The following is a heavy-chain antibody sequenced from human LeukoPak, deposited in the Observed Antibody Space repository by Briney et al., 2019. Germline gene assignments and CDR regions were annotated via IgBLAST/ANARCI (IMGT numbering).Heavy chain of an antibody. CDR1: GGSISSSSYY. J-gene: IGHJ4*02. CDR2: IYYSGST. CDR3: ARDCTYYYGSGSPHYFDY. D-gene: IGHD3-10*01. Sequence: SETLSLTCTVSGGSISSSSYYWGWIRQPPGKGLEWIGSIYYSGSTYYNPSLESRVTISVDTSKNQFSLKLSSVTAADTAVYYCARDCTYYYGSGSPHYFDYWGQGTLVTVSS. V-gene: IGHV4-39*07.